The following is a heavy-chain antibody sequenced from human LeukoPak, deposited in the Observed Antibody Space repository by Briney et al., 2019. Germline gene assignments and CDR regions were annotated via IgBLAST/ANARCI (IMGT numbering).Heavy chain of an antibody. V-gene: IGHV3-9*01. CDR1: GFTFDDYA. Sequence: PGGSLRLSCAASGFTFDDYAMHWVRQAPGKGLEWVSGISWNSGSIGYADSVKGRFTISRDNAKNSLYLQMNSLRAEDTAVYYCAKDSGWYPEGAFDIWGQGTMVTVSS. CDR2: ISWNSGSI. CDR3: AKDSGWYPEGAFDI. D-gene: IGHD6-19*01. J-gene: IGHJ3*02.